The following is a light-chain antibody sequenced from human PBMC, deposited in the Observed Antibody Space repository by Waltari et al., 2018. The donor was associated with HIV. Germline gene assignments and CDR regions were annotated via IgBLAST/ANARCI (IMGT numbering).Light chain of an antibody. V-gene: IGLV2-14*01. CDR2: EVS. CDR1: SSDGGGYNY. Sequence: QSALTQPASVSGSPGQSITISCTGTSSDGGGYNYVSWYQQHPGKAPKLIIYEVSNRPSGVSNRFSGSKSGNTASLTISGLQAEDEADYYCSSYTSSKTRVFGGGTKLTVL. J-gene: IGLJ2*01. CDR3: SSYTSSKTRV.